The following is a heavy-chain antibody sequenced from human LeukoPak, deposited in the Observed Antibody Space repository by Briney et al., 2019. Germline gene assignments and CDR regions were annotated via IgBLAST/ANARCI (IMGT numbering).Heavy chain of an antibody. D-gene: IGHD3-10*01. CDR3: ARDGGYGSGSYYFDY. V-gene: IGHV4-31*03. Sequence: SQTLSLTCTVSGGSISSGGYYWSWIRQHPGKGLEWIGYIYYSGTTYYNPSLKSRLTMSVDTSKNQFSLKLSSVTAADAAVYYCARDGGYGSGSYYFDYWGQGTLVTVSS. CDR2: IYYSGTT. J-gene: IGHJ4*02. CDR1: GGSISSGGYY.